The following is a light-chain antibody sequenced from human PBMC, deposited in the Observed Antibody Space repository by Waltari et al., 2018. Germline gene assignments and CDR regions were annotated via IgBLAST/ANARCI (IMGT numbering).Light chain of an antibody. V-gene: IGLV10-54*04. Sequence: QAGLTQPPSVSKGLRQTATLTCTGTSNTVGVLGAAWLQQHQGHPPKLLSYRNSNRPSGISERFSASRSGNTASLTITGLQAEDEADYYCSTWDTSLNGWVFGGGTKLTVL. CDR1: SNTVGVLG. J-gene: IGLJ3*02. CDR3: STWDTSLNGWV. CDR2: RNS.